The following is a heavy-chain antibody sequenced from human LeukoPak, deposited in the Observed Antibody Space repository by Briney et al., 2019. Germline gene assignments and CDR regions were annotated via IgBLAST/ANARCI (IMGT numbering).Heavy chain of an antibody. CDR2: ISRDGSEK. CDR3: AKGYHIYSYVFSFGHY. CDR1: GVTLSDYA. Sequence: GRSLRLSCEASGVTLSDYAMHWARRAPGKGLEWVAVISRDGSEKNYADSVKGRFTISRDNSKNTLYLQMNSLRAEDTAVYHCAKGYHIYSYVFSFGHYWGQGTQVTVSS. D-gene: IGHD5-18*01. V-gene: IGHV3-30*18. J-gene: IGHJ4*02.